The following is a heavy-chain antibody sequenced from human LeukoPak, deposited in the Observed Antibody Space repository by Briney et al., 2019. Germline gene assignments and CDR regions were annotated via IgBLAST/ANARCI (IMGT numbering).Heavy chain of an antibody. Sequence: PGGSLRLSCAASGFTFSIYGMSWVRQAPGKGLEWVSVIGGGGGSTYYADSVKGRFTISRDNSKNTLYLQMNSLRAEDTAVYYCAKSWVRGVINYWGQGTLVTVSS. J-gene: IGHJ4*02. CDR3: AKSWVRGVINY. CDR1: GFTFSIYG. D-gene: IGHD3-10*01. CDR2: IGGGGGST. V-gene: IGHV3-23*01.